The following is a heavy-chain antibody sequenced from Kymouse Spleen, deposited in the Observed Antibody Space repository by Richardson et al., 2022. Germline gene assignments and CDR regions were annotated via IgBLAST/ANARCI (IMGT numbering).Heavy chain of an antibody. CDR1: GFTFSGSA. D-gene: IGHD3-9*01. J-gene: IGHJ3*02. CDR2: IRSKANSYAT. Sequence: EVQLVESGGGLVQPGGSLKLSCAASGFTFSGSAMHWVRQASGKGLEWVGRIRSKANSYATAYAASVKGRFTISRDDSKNTAYLQMNSLKTEDTAVYYCTRHDILTGSSDAFDIWGQGTMVTVSS. V-gene: IGHV3-73*02. CDR3: TRHDILTGSSDAFDI.